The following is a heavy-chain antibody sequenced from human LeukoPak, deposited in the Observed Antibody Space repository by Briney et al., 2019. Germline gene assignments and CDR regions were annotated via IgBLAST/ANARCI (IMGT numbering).Heavy chain of an antibody. J-gene: IGHJ6*04. V-gene: IGHV3-7*01. CDR2: IKQDGSEK. CDR3: ASLKPKRATYYYGSGRVGMDV. CDR1: GFTFSSYW. D-gene: IGHD3-10*01. Sequence: GGSLRLSCAASGFTFSSYWMSWVRQAPGKGLEWVANIKQDGSEKYYVDSVKGRFTISRDNAKNTLYLQMNSLRAEDTAVYYCASLKPKRATYYYGSGRVGMDVWGKGTTVTISS.